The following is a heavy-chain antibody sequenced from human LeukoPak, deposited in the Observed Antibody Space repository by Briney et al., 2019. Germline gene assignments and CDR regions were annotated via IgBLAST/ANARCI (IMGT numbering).Heavy chain of an antibody. CDR2: INPSGGST. V-gene: IGHV1-46*01. J-gene: IGHJ4*02. CDR1: GYTFTSYY. Sequence: GASVKVSCKASGYTFTSYYMHWVRQAPGQGLEWMGIINPSGGSTSYAQKFQGGLTMTRDMSTSTVYMDLSSLRSEDTAVYYCAREGVTGTDAFDYWGQGTLVTVSS. CDR3: AREGVTGTDAFDY. D-gene: IGHD1-20*01.